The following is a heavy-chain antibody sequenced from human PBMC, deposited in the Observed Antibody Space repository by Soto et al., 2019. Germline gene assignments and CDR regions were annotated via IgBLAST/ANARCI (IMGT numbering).Heavy chain of an antibody. Sequence: QVQLVESGGGVVQPGESLRLSCAATGFIFRSYGVHWVRQAPGKGLEWVAVISHDGTNAYYADAVNGRFTISRDNAKNKVYLQMTSLRAEDTAVYYCAKQGVEVAGTDYFDYWGQVAMVTVAS. CDR2: ISHDGTNA. D-gene: IGHD6-19*01. CDR1: GFIFRSYG. CDR3: AKQGVEVAGTDYFDY. V-gene: IGHV3-30*18. J-gene: IGHJ4*02.